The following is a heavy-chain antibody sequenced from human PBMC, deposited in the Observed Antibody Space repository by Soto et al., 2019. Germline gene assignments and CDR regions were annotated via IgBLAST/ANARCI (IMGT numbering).Heavy chain of an antibody. V-gene: IGHV3-33*01. CDR3: ARGLLGYCSGGSCYSFTNYYYYMDV. Sequence: QVQLVESGGGVVQPGRSLRLSCAASGFTFSSYGMHWVRQAPGKGLEWVAVIWYDGSNKYYADSVKGRFTISRDNSKNTLYLQMNSLRGEDTAVYYCARGLLGYCSGGSCYSFTNYYYYMDVWGKGTTVTVSS. D-gene: IGHD2-15*01. CDR1: GFTFSSYG. CDR2: IWYDGSNK. J-gene: IGHJ6*03.